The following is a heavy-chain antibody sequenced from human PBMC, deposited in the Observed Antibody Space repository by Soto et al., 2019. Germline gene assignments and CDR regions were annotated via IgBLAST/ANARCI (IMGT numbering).Heavy chain of an antibody. J-gene: IGHJ4*02. CDR2: IYYSGST. CDR1: GGSISSSSYY. D-gene: IGHD3-22*01. Sequence: PSETLSLTCTVSGGSISSSSYYWGWIRQPPGKGLGWIGSIYYSGSTYYNPSLKSRVTISVDTSKNQFSLKLSSVTAADTAVYYCASYYDSSASGGYWGQGTLVTVS. V-gene: IGHV4-39*01. CDR3: ASYYDSSASGGY.